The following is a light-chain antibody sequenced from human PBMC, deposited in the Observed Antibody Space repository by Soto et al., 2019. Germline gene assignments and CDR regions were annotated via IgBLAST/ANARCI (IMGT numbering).Light chain of an antibody. CDR3: SSYAGSNTDYV. CDR2: EVS. J-gene: IGLJ1*01. CDR1: SSDGGGYKY. Sequence: QSVLTQPPSASGSPGQSVTISCTGNSSDGGGYKYVSWYQQHPGKVPKLMIYEVSKRPSGVPDRFSGSKSGNTASLTVSGLQAEDEADYYCSSYAGSNTDYVFGTGTKLTVL. V-gene: IGLV2-8*01.